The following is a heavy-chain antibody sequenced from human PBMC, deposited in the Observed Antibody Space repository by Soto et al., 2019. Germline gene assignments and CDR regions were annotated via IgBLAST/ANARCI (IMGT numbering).Heavy chain of an antibody. J-gene: IGHJ4*02. CDR1: GGSISSSSYY. D-gene: IGHD3-22*01. CDR3: AREYYDSSTVMY. CDR2: IYYSGST. Sequence: SETLSLTCTVSGGSISSSSYYWGWIRQPPGKGLEWIGSIYYSGSTYYNPSLKSRVTISVDTSKNQFSLKLSSVTAADTAVYYCAREYYDSSTVMYWGQGTLVTVSS. V-gene: IGHV4-39*02.